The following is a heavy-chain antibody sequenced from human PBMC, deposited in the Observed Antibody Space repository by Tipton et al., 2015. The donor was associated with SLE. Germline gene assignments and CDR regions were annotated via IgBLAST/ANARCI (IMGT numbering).Heavy chain of an antibody. CDR2: IKQDGSEK. CDR1: GFTFSSYW. J-gene: IGHJ3*02. CDR3: ASWGSGSAFDI. D-gene: IGHD1-26*01. Sequence: SLRLSCAASGFTFSSYWMSWVRQAPGKGLEWVANIKQDGSEKYYVNSVKGRFTISRDNAKNSLYLQMNSLRAEDTAVYYCASWGSGSAFDIWGQGTMVTVSS. V-gene: IGHV3-7*03.